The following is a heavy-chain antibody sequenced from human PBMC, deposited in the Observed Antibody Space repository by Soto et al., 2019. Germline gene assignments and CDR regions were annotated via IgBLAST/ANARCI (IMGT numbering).Heavy chain of an antibody. D-gene: IGHD3-22*01. J-gene: IGHJ1*01. CDR2: INAGNGNT. CDR3: ARPMSDSSGYFEYFQH. Sequence: GASVKVSCKASGYTFTSYAMHWVRQAPGQRLEWMGWINAGNGNTKYSQKFQGRVTITRDTSASTAYMELSSLRSEDTAVYYCARPMSDSSGYFEYFQHWGQGTLVTVSS. V-gene: IGHV1-3*01. CDR1: GYTFTSYA.